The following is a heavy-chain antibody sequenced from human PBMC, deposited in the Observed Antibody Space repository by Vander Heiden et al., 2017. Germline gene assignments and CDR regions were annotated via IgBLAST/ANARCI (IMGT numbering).Heavy chain of an antibody. CDR1: GFSFSTHW. CDR3: VSGQISFGY. V-gene: IGHV3-7*01. D-gene: IGHD3-3*01. Sequence: EVQLVDSGGGLVQPGGSLRLSCGVSGFSFSTHWMTWVRQTPGKGLEWVAKIKEDGSEKYYVDSVKGRFAISRDNAKNSLYLQMNSLRVEDTAVYDCVSGQISFGYWGQGSLVTVSS. CDR2: IKEDGSEK. J-gene: IGHJ4*02.